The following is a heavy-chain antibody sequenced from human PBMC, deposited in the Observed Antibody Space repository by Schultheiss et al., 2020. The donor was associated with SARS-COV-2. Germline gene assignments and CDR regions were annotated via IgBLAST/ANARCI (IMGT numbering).Heavy chain of an antibody. J-gene: IGHJ3*02. CDR3: ARDLNWNIDAFDI. D-gene: IGHD1/OR15-1a*01. CDR1: GYTFTSYA. CDR2: INAGNGNT. V-gene: IGHV1-3*01. Sequence: GESLKISCKASGYTFTSYAMHWVRQAPGQRLEWMGWINAGNGNTKYSQKFQGRVTITRDTSASTAYMELSSLRSEDTAVYYCARDLNWNIDAFDIWGQGTMVTVSS.